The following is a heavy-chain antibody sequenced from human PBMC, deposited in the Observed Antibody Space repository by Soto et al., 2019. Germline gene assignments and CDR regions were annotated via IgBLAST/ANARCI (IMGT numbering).Heavy chain of an antibody. D-gene: IGHD2-8*02. CDR1: GGSIISYY. CDR2: INHSGST. V-gene: IGHV4-34*01. Sequence: PSETLSLTCTLSGGSIISYYWTWSLQPPWTGLEWIGEINHSGSTNYNPSLKSRVTISVDTSKNQFSLKLTSVTAADTAVYYCAKDKITGLFDYWGQGTLVTVSS. CDR3: AKDKITGLFDY. J-gene: IGHJ4*02.